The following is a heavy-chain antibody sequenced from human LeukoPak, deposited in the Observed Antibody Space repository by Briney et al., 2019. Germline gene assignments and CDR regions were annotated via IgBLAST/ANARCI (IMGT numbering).Heavy chain of an antibody. CDR1: GYSISSSYY. D-gene: IGHD3-9*01. CDR2: IYTSGST. Sequence: TASETLSLTCTVSGYSISSSYYWSWIRQPAGKGLEWIGRIYTSGSTNYNPSLKSRVTMSVDTSKNQFSLKLSSVTAADTAVYYCARTSLDILTGYYWFDPWGQGTLVTVSS. V-gene: IGHV4-4*07. J-gene: IGHJ5*02. CDR3: ARTSLDILTGYYWFDP.